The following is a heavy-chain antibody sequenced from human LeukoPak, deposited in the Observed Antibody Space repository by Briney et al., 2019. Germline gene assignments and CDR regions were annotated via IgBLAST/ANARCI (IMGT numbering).Heavy chain of an antibody. J-gene: IGHJ4*02. Sequence: GGSLRLSCAASGFTFSSYAMSWVRQAPGKGLEWVSAISGSGGSTYYADSVKGRFTISRDNSKNTLYLQMNSLRAEDTAVYYCAEKEAYYDILTGLYIDYWGQGTLVTVSS. CDR1: GFTFSSYA. CDR2: ISGSGGST. D-gene: IGHD3-9*01. V-gene: IGHV3-23*01. CDR3: AEKEAYYDILTGLYIDY.